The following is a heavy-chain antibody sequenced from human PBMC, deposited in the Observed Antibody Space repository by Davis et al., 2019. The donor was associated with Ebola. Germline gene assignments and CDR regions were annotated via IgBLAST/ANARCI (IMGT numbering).Heavy chain of an antibody. J-gene: IGHJ3*02. CDR2: IWYDGSNK. CDR3: ARDAFPNIVVVVAATHAFDI. D-gene: IGHD2-15*01. CDR1: GFTFSSYG. V-gene: IGHV3-33*01. Sequence: GESLKISCAASGFTFSSYGMHWVRQAPGKGLEWVAIIWYDGSNKYYADSVKGRFTISRDNSKNTLYLQMNSLRAEDTAVYYCARDAFPNIVVVVAATHAFDIWGQGTMVTVSS.